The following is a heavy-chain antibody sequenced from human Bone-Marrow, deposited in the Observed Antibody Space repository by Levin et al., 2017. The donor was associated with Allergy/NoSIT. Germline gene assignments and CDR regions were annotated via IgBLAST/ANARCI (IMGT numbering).Heavy chain of an antibody. J-gene: IGHJ5*02. CDR1: GVSITTTNHY. Sequence: SETLSLTCSVSGVSITTTNHYWAWIRQPHGKGLEGIGSLFYSGSTFYNPSLNSRVTMSLDTSNHQFSLKLSSVTAADTALYYCATSSFDFLSGYPNWFDPWGQGTLVTVSS. CDR2: LFYSGST. D-gene: IGHD3-3*01. V-gene: IGHV4-39*07. CDR3: ATSSFDFLSGYPNWFDP.